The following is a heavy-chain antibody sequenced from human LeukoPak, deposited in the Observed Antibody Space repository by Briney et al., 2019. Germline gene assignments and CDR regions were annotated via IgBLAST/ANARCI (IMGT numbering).Heavy chain of an antibody. J-gene: IGHJ4*02. D-gene: IGHD4-17*01. CDR2: ISDDGRNK. CDR3: TNRPSDYGDYVTYFDY. CDR1: GFSFISYG. Sequence: PGGSLRLSYAASGFSFISYGMHWVRQAPGKGLEWVGVISDDGRNKKYADSVKGRFTISRDNSKHTLYLQMNSLRDEDTAVYYCTNRPSDYGDYVTYFDYWGQGTLVTVSS. V-gene: IGHV3-30*18.